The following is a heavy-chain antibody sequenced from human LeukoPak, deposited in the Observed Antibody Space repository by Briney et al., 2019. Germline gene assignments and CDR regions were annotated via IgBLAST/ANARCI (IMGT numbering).Heavy chain of an antibody. Sequence: PGGSLRLSCAASGFPFSSFAMSWVRQAPGKGLEWVSSVTGSGSVTSSTYYADSVKGRFTISRDNSKNTLYLQMNSLRAEDTALYYCAKEGTYNNFWSGYFHWGQGALVTVSS. J-gene: IGHJ4*02. D-gene: IGHD3-3*01. CDR1: GFPFSSFA. CDR2: VTGSGSVTSST. CDR3: AKEGTYNNFWSGYFH. V-gene: IGHV3-23*01.